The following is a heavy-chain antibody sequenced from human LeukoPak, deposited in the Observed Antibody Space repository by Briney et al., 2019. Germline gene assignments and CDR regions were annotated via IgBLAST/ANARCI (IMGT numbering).Heavy chain of an antibody. D-gene: IGHD3-22*01. CDR1: GDTFSSYA. CDR2: IIPIFGIV. Sequence: SLKVSCKASGDTFSSYAINWVRQAPGQGLAWMGRIIPIFGIVTYGQNFQGRVTVTADKAGSTAYMERSSLRSEDTSVYYCARTYYYDTSGYEHPFDSWGEGAMVTVSS. CDR3: ARTYYYDTSGYEHPFDS. V-gene: IGHV1-69*04. J-gene: IGHJ3*02.